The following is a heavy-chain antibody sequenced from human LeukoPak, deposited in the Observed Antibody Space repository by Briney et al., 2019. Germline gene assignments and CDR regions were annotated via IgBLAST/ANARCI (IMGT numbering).Heavy chain of an antibody. J-gene: IGHJ4*02. CDR1: GYTFTGYY. Sequence: ASVKVSCKASGYTFTGYYMHWVRQPPGQGLEWMGRINHNSGGTNYAQKFQGRVTMTRDTSISTAYMELSRLRSDDTAVYGCASCRTSSGCSFWGQGTRVTVFS. CDR2: INHNSGGT. CDR3: ASCRTSSGCSF. D-gene: IGHD6-19*01. V-gene: IGHV1-2*06.